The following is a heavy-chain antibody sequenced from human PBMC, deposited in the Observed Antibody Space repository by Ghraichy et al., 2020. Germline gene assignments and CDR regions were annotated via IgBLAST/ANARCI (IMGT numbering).Heavy chain of an antibody. CDR3: ARGFITGTARAFFDY. Sequence: SETLSLTCTVSGGSISTTGYYWGWIRRPPGKGLEWIGSTSSGGNTYYNPSLKSRVAISVDTSENQFSLKLNSVTAADPAVYFCARGFITGTARAFFDYWGRGAPVTVSS. CDR2: TSSGGNT. CDR1: GGSISTTGYY. J-gene: IGHJ4*02. D-gene: IGHD1-14*01. V-gene: IGHV4-39*01.